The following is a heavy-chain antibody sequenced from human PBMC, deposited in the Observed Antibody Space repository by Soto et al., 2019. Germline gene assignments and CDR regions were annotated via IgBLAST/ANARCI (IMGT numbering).Heavy chain of an antibody. CDR3: ARDGGNGYYGSGSFSDYYYGMDV. V-gene: IGHV4-59*01. Sequence: SETLSLTCTVSGGSISSYYWSWIRQPPGKGLEWTGYIYYSGSTNYNPSLKSRVTISVDTSKNQFSLKLSSVTAADTAVYYCARDGGNGYYGSGSFSDYYYGMDVWGQGTTVTVSS. D-gene: IGHD3-10*01. CDR2: IYYSGST. J-gene: IGHJ6*02. CDR1: GGSISSYY.